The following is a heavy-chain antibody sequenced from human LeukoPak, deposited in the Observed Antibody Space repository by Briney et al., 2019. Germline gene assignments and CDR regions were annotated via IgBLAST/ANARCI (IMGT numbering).Heavy chain of an antibody. D-gene: IGHD4-11*01. V-gene: IGHV3-23*01. CDR3: AKNKRASRYSSIDF. Sequence: GGSLRLSCAASAFTFSNCAMSWVRQAPGKGLEWVSVISNSGSTFYADSVQGRFTISRDNSKNTLYQQMNSLSAEDTAVYYRAKNKRASRYSSIDFWGQGTLVTVSS. CDR1: AFTFSNCA. CDR2: ISNSGST. J-gene: IGHJ4*02.